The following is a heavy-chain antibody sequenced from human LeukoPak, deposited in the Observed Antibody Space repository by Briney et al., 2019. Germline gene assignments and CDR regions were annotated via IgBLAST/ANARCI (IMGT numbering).Heavy chain of an antibody. J-gene: IGHJ4*02. CDR2: MNPNSGNT. CDR3: ARGGKDYDSSGYYLDY. D-gene: IGHD3-22*01. CDR1: GYTFTSYD. Sequence: GASVKVSCKASGYTFTSYDINWVRQATGQGLEWMGWMNPNSGNTGYAQKFQGRVTITRNTSISTAYMELSSLRSEDTAVYYCARGGKDYDSSGYYLDYWGQGTLVTVSS. V-gene: IGHV1-8*03.